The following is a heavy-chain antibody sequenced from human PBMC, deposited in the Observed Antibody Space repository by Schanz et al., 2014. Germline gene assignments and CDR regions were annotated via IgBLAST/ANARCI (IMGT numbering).Heavy chain of an antibody. Sequence: QVQLVQSGAEVKKPGSSVKVSCKASEGTFSSYTISWVRQAPGQGPEWMGRIIPILGIGNDAQKFQGRITMTSDTSIDQTYMQLTSLRSEDTAVYYCAGGSYYFDYWGQGTLVTASS. V-gene: IGHV1-69*02. CDR2: IIPILGIG. CDR1: EGTFSSYT. J-gene: IGHJ4*02. CDR3: AGGSYYFDY. D-gene: IGHD1-26*01.